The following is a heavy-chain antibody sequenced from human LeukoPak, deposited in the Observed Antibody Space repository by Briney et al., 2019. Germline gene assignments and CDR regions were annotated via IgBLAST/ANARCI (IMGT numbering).Heavy chain of an antibody. D-gene: IGHD6-25*01. CDR1: GFTFSSYS. J-gene: IGHJ6*03. CDR2: IGTSSTTI. Sequence: GGSLRLSCAASGFTFSSYSMNWVRQPPGKGLEWVSNIGTSSTTIYYADSVKGRFTISRDNAKNSLYLQMNSLRADGTAVYYCARFAAGGSYYYYMDVWGKGTTVTVSS. CDR3: ARFAAGGSYYYYMDV. V-gene: IGHV3-48*01.